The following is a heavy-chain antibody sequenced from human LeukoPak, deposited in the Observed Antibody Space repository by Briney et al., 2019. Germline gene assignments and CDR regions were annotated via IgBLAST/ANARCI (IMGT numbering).Heavy chain of an antibody. Sequence: QFGGSLRLSRAASGFTFSSYAMSWVRQAPGKGLEWVSAISGSGGSTYYADSVKGRFTISRDNSKNTLYLQMNSLRAEDTAVYYCAKGLRFLEWLFRFDPWGQGTLVTVSS. CDR1: GFTFSSYA. J-gene: IGHJ5*02. CDR3: AKGLRFLEWLFRFDP. CDR2: ISGSGGST. D-gene: IGHD3-3*01. V-gene: IGHV3-23*01.